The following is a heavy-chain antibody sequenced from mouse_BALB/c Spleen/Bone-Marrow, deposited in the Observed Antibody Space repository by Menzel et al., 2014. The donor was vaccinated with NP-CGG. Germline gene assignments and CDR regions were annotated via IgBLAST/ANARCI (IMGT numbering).Heavy chain of an antibody. CDR1: GFNIKDTY. J-gene: IGHJ3*01. CDR2: IDPANGNT. CDR3: VRGGWLLLFAY. D-gene: IGHD2-3*01. V-gene: IGHV14-3*02. Sequence: EVKVVESGAELVKPGASVKLSCTASGFNIKDTYMHWVKQRPEQGLEWIGGIDPANGNTKYDPKFLGKATITADTSSNTAYLQLSSLTSEDSAVYYCVRGGWLLLFAYWGQGTLVTVSA.